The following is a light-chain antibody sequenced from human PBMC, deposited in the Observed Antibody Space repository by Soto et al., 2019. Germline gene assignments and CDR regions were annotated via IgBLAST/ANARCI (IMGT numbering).Light chain of an antibody. CDR1: SSDVGGYNY. CDR3: SSYAGSSTWV. V-gene: IGLV2-8*01. Sequence: QSAPTQPPSASGSPGQSATISCTGTSSDVGGYNYVSWYQQYPGKAPKLMIYEVSKRPSGVPDRFSGSKSGNTASLTVSGIQPEDEADYYCSSYAGSSTWVLGGGTKVTVL. J-gene: IGLJ2*01. CDR2: EVS.